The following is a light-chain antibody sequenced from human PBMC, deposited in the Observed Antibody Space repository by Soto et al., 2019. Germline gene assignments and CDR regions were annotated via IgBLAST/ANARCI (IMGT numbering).Light chain of an antibody. Sequence: DIQMTQSPSSLSASVGDRVTITCRASQSVSSYLNWYQQKPGKAPKLLIYAASRLKSGVPSRFSGSGSVTDFTLNISSLQPEDFATYYCQQSYSTPYPFGQGTKLQIK. CDR3: QQSYSTPYP. CDR2: AAS. V-gene: IGKV1-39*01. CDR1: QSVSSY. J-gene: IGKJ2*01.